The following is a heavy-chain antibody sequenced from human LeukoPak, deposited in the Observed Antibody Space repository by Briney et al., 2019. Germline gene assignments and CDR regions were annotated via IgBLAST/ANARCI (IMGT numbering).Heavy chain of an antibody. Sequence: SGPALVKPTQTLTLTCTFSGFSLSTSGMCVSWIRQPPGKALEWLARIDWDDDKYYSTSLETRLTISKDTSKNQVVLTLTNMDPVDIAAYYCARIDSSSRRYFDYWGQGTLVTVSS. D-gene: IGHD6-6*01. V-gene: IGHV2-70*11. J-gene: IGHJ4*02. CDR2: IDWDDDK. CDR3: ARIDSSSRRYFDY. CDR1: GFSLSTSGMC.